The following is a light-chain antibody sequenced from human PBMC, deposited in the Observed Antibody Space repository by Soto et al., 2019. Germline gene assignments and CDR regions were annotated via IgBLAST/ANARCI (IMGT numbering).Light chain of an antibody. V-gene: IGLV1-51*02. J-gene: IGLJ2*01. CDR1: SSNIGKNY. CDR3: GTWDTSLTVVL. CDR2: ETN. Sequence: QSALTQPPSVSAASGQKVTISCSGGSSNIGKNYVSWYQQLPGTAPKLLIYETNKRPSGIPDRFSGSKSGTSATPGISGLETGDEAHYYCGTWDTSLTVVLFGGGTKLTVL.